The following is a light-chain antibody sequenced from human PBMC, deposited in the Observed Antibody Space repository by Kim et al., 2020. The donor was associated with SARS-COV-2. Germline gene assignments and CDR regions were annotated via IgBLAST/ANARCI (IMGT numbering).Light chain of an antibody. CDR2: AAS. CDR3: QQCKGAPWT. Sequence: AAVGDEVTITCRASQGISNYLAWYQQKPGKVPKLLIYAASALRSGVPSRFSGSGSGTDFTLTITSLQPEDVAVYYCQQCKGAPWTFGHGTKVDIK. J-gene: IGKJ1*01. CDR1: QGISNY. V-gene: IGKV1-27*01.